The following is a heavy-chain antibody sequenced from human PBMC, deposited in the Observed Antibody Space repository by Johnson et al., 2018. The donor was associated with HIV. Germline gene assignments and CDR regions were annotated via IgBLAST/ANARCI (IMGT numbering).Heavy chain of an antibody. CDR2: IKQDGGEE. CDR3: VRDVGPLDI. Sequence: VQLVESGGGVVQPGGSLRLSCAASGFTFSNYWMSWVRQAPGKGLEWVANIKQDGGEEYYVDSVKGRFTISRDNARNSLYLQMNSLRVEDTAVYYCVRDVGPLDIWGQGTLVTVS. V-gene: IGHV3-7*05. CDR1: GFTFSNYW. J-gene: IGHJ3*02.